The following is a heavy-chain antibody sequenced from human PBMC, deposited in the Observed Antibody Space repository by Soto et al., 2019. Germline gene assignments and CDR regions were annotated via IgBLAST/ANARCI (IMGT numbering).Heavy chain of an antibody. D-gene: IGHD3-3*01. CDR1: GFTFSSYA. CDR2: ISGSGGST. V-gene: IGHV3-23*01. Sequence: GGSLRLSCAASGFTFSSYAMSWVRQAPGKGLGWVSAISGSGGSTYYADSVKGRFTISRDNSKNTLYLQMNSLRAEDTAVYYCAKTLRITIFGVVGRPYYFDYWGQGTLVTVSS. J-gene: IGHJ4*02. CDR3: AKTLRITIFGVVGRPYYFDY.